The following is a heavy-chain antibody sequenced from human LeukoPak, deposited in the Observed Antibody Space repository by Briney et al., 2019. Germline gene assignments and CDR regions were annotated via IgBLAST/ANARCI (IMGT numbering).Heavy chain of an antibody. J-gene: IGHJ4*02. CDR1: GFTFSSYA. CDR3: AKNLESYGDSATDY. Sequence: GMSLRLSCAASGFTFSSYAMSWVRQAPGKGLEWVSSISASGGGTYYADSMKGRFTISRDSSKNTLYLQMNSLRAEDTAIYYCAKNLESYGDSATDYWGQGTLVTVSS. D-gene: IGHD4-17*01. CDR2: ISASGGGT. V-gene: IGHV3-23*01.